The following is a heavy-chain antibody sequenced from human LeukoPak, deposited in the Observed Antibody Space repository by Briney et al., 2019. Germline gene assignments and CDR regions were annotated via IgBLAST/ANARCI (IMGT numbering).Heavy chain of an antibody. CDR3: ARVHYDSSGYYYPQH. CDR1: GGSFSGYY. CDR2: INHSGST. V-gene: IGHV4-34*01. D-gene: IGHD3-22*01. J-gene: IGHJ1*01. Sequence: SETLSLTCAVYGGSFSGYYWSWIRQPPGKGLEWIGEINHSGSTNYNPSLKSRVTISVDTSKNQFSLKLSSVTAADTAVYYCARVHYDSSGYYYPQHWGQGTLVTVSS.